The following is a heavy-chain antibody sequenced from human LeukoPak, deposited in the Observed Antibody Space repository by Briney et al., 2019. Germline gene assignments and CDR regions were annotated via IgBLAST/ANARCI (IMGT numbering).Heavy chain of an antibody. CDR1: GFTFSSYA. CDR2: ISSSSSYI. V-gene: IGHV3-21*01. Sequence: GGSLRLSCAASGFTFSSYAMSWVRQAPGKGLEWVSFISSSSSYIYYADSVKGRFTISRDNAKNSLYLQMNSLRAEDTAVYYCARVQRDYWGQGTLVTVSS. CDR3: ARVQRDY. J-gene: IGHJ4*02.